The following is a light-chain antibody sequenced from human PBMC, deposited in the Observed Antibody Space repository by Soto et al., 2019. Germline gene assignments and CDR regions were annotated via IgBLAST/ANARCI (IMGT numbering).Light chain of an antibody. V-gene: IGLV2-14*01. CDR3: SEYTSSSTPWV. CDR1: SSDVGGYNY. Sequence: QSALTQPASVSGSPGQSITISCTGTSSDVGGYNYVSWYQQHPGKAPKLMIYEVSNRPSGVSNRFSGSKSGNTASLTISGLQAEDEADYYCSEYTSSSTPWVFGGGTKLTVL. CDR2: EVS. J-gene: IGLJ3*02.